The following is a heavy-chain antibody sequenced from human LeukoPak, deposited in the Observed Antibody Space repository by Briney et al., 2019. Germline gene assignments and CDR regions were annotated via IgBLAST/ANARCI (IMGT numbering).Heavy chain of an antibody. J-gene: IGHJ6*03. CDR3: ASVSITVAERDYMDV. V-gene: IGHV3-7*01. CDR2: IKQDGSEK. D-gene: IGHD6-19*01. CDR1: VFTFSRYW. Sequence: GGSLRLSCAASVFTFSRYWMSWIRQAPGKGLEWVANIKQDGSEKYYVDSVKGRFTISRDDAKNSLSLQMNSLRAEDTAVYYCASVSITVAERDYMDVWGKGTTVTVSS.